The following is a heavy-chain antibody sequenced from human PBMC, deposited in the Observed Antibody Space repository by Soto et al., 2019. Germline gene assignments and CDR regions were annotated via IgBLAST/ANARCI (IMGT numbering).Heavy chain of an antibody. CDR3: AHRVLRTVFGLVTTTAIYFDL. V-gene: IGHV2-5*02. CDR1: GFSLTTSGVG. J-gene: IGHJ4*02. D-gene: IGHD3-3*01. Sequence: QITLNESGPPVVRPTETLTLTCRFSGFSLTTSGVGVGGIRQSPGKAPEWLALIYWDDDKRYSASLKSRLTITKDTSKNQVVLTVSDLDPTDTATYYCAHRVLRTVFGLVTTTAIYFDLWGQGTPVAVSS. CDR2: IYWDDDK.